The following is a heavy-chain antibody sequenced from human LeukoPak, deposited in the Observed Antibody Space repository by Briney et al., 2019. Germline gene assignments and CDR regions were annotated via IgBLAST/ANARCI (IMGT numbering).Heavy chain of an antibody. V-gene: IGHV4-59*01. D-gene: IGHD3-10*01. J-gene: IGHJ6*02. CDR2: IYYRGST. Sequence: PSEPLSLPCTVSGGSISSYYWSWIRQPPGKGLEWIGYIYYRGSTNYVPSLKSRVTISVDTSKNQFSLKLSSVTAAGTALYYCARDRKSRFGELSYYYGMDVWGQGTTVTVSS. CDR3: ARDRKSRFGELSYYYGMDV. CDR1: GGSISSYY.